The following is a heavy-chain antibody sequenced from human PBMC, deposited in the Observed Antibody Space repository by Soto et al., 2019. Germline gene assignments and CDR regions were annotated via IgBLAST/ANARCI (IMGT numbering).Heavy chain of an antibody. V-gene: IGHV1-69*02. D-gene: IGHD1-26*01. J-gene: IGHJ5*02. CDR2: IIPILGIA. CDR3: ARGRWEGRKDAYGGWSAP. CDR1: GGTFSSYT. Sequence: QVQLVQSGAEVKKPGSSVKVSCKASGGTFSSYTISWVRQAPGQGLEWMGRIIPILGIANYAQKFQGRVTIPADKPRNTAYRGRGALRAEDRAVYYGARGRWEGRKDAYGGWSAPWGQGTLVPVSS.